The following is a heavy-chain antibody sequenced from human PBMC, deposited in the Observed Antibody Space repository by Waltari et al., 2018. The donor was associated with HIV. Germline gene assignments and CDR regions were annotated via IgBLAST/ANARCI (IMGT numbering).Heavy chain of an antibody. CDR1: GFPFSRYA. J-gene: IGHJ3*02. CDR2: RSFDRSSA. V-gene: IGHV3-30-3*01. D-gene: IGHD3-22*01. Sequence: QDQLVESGGGVVQPGRSLRLSCAASGFPFSRYAMHWVRQAPGKGLELVAVRSFDRSSADEADCVKGRFTLAKDNRKNTLYLQMKSLITEDTAVYFCARDSLYSDSGGYYFRPFDMLGRGPMVRFSS. CDR3: ARDSLYSDSGGYYFRPFDM.